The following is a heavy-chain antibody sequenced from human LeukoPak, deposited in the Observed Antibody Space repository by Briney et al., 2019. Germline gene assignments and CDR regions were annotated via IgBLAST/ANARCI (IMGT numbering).Heavy chain of an antibody. CDR1: GGTFSSYT. Sequence: SVKVSCKDSGGTFSSYTISWVRQAPGQGLEWMGRIIPILGIANYAQKFQGRVTITADKSTSTAYMELSSLRSEDTAVYYCATGSSGYYYYYYMDVWGKGTTVTVSS. V-gene: IGHV1-69*02. CDR3: ATGSSGYYYYYYMDV. J-gene: IGHJ6*03. CDR2: IIPILGIA. D-gene: IGHD3-22*01.